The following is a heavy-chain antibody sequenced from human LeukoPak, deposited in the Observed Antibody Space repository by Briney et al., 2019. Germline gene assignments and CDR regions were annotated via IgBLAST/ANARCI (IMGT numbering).Heavy chain of an antibody. CDR1: GYTFTGYY. J-gene: IGHJ4*02. CDR2: ISAYNGNT. D-gene: IGHD3-16*02. V-gene: IGHV1-18*04. Sequence: GASVKVSCKASGYTFTGYYMHWVRQATGQGLEWMGWISAYNGNTNYAQKLQGRVTMTTDTSTSTAYMELRSLRSDATAVYYCARDLGPAYDYVWGSYRYTVYFDYWGQGTLVTVSS. CDR3: ARDLGPAYDYVWGSYRYTVYFDY.